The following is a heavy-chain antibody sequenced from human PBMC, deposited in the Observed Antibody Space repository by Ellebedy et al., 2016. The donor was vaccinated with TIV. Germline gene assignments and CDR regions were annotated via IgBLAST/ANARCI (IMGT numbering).Heavy chain of an antibody. CDR1: GFSFRSYW. Sequence: PSETLSLTCAASGFSFRSYWMTWVRQAPGKGLQWVANIYQDGSVQYYVDSVKGRFTISRDNANKLLFLQMNSLRVEDTAVYYCARRGSYGDYAVQVNSWFDRWGQGALVTVSS. D-gene: IGHD4-17*01. CDR3: ARRGSYGDYAVQVNSWFDR. CDR2: IYQDGSVQ. V-gene: IGHV3-7*01. J-gene: IGHJ5*02.